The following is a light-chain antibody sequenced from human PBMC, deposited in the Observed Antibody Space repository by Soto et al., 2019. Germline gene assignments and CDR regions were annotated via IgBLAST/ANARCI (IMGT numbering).Light chain of an antibody. J-gene: IGLJ1*01. CDR2: SNN. Sequence: QSVLTQPPSASGTPGQRVTISCSGSSSNIGSNIVNWYQQLPGTAPKLLIYSNNQRPSGEPDRFSGSKSGTSASLAISGLQSEDGADYYCAAWDDSLNGQVFGTGTKVTVL. V-gene: IGLV1-44*01. CDR3: AAWDDSLNGQV. CDR1: SSNIGSNI.